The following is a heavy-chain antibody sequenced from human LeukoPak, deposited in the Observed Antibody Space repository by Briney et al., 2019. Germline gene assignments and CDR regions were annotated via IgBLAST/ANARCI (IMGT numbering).Heavy chain of an antibody. V-gene: IGHV3-30*02. CDR2: IRYDGSNK. CDR3: AKDFGDYCSGGSCSQPNY. CDR1: GFTFSSYG. J-gene: IGHJ4*02. D-gene: IGHD2-15*01. Sequence: GGPLRLSCAASGFTFSSYGMHGVRQAPGKGLEGVAFIRYDGSNKYYADSVKGRFTISRDNSKNTLYLQMNSLRAEDTAVYYCAKDFGDYCSGGSCSQPNYWGQGTLVTVSS.